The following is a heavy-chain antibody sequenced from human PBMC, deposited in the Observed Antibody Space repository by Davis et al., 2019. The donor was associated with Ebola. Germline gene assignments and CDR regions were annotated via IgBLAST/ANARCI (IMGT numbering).Heavy chain of an antibody. V-gene: IGHV4-31*11. J-gene: IGHJ6*02. CDR2: IYYSGST. D-gene: IGHD3-3*01. CDR3: TNGGGFLEWLIGLGMDV. CDR1: GGSFSGYY. Sequence: SETLSLTCAVYGGSFSGYYWSWIRQHPGKGLEWIGYIYYSGSTYYNPSLKRRVTISVDTSKNQFSLKLSSVTAADTAVYYCTNGGGFLEWLIGLGMDVWGQGTTVTVSS.